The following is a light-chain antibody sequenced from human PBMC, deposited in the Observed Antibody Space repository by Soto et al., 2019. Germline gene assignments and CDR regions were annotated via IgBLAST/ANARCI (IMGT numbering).Light chain of an antibody. Sequence: QMTQSPSTLSASVGDTVTITCRASQSINNWLAWYQQKPGKAPNLLIYDASILESGVPSRFSGSGSGTEFTLTISRLQPDDFATYYCQLYKNYSWTFGQGTKVDI. V-gene: IGKV1-5*01. CDR1: QSINNW. CDR3: QLYKNYSWT. CDR2: DAS. J-gene: IGKJ1*01.